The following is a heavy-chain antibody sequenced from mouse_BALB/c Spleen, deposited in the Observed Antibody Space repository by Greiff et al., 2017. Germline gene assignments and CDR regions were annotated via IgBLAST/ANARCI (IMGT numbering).Heavy chain of an antibody. J-gene: IGHJ3*01. D-gene: IGHD1-1*01. Sequence: EVQLQQSGPELARPGASVKMSCKASGYTFTSYWMHWVKQRPGQGLEWIGAIYPGNSDTSYNQKFKGKAKLTVDTSSSTAYMQLSSLASEDSALYYCARHYYGSRFAYWGQGTLVTVSA. V-gene: IGHV1-5*01. CDR1: GYTFTSYW. CDR2: IYPGNSDT. CDR3: ARHYYGSRFAY.